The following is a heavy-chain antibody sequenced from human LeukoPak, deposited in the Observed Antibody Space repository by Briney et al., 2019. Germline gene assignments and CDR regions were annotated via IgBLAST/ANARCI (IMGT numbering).Heavy chain of an antibody. CDR3: AKEQRIRHCSEGVCMEGYYFDY. CDR1: GFPFNMFA. D-gene: IGHD2-8*01. J-gene: IGHJ4*02. CDR2: LSRGDETR. Sequence: GGSLRLSCTGSGFPFNMFAMNWDRQAPGQGLEWVSGLSRGDETRKYADSVKGRFTVSRDASKNMVFLQMNDLRPEDTAVYYCAKEQRIRHCSEGVCMEGYYFDYWGQGSLVTVSS. V-gene: IGHV3-23*01.